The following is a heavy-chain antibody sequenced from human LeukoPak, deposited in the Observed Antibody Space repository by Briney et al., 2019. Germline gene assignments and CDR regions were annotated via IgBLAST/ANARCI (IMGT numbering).Heavy chain of an antibody. V-gene: IGHV4-30-2*01. CDR3: ARRGYRPIDY. Sequence: PSETLSLTCAVSGGSISSGGYSWSWIRQPPGKGLEWIGYIYHSGSTYYNPSLKSRVTISVDRSKNQFSLKLSSVTAADTAVYYCARRGYRPIDYWGQGTLVTVSS. D-gene: IGHD6-13*01. J-gene: IGHJ4*02. CDR2: IYHSGST. CDR1: GGSISSGGYS.